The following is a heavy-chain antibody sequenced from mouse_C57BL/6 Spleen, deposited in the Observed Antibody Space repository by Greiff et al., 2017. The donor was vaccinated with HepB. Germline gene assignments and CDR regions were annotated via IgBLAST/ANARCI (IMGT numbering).Heavy chain of an antibody. CDR1: GYTFTGYY. CDR2: INPSTGGT. Sequence: EVQLQQSGPELVKPGASVKISCKASGYTFTGYYMNWVKQSPEKSLEWIGEINPSTGGTTYNQKFKAKATLTVDKSSSTAYMQLKSLTSEDSAVYYCARSATTVVHHYCAMDYWGQGTSVTVSS. J-gene: IGHJ4*01. D-gene: IGHD1-1*01. CDR3: ARSATTVVHHYCAMDY. V-gene: IGHV1-42*01.